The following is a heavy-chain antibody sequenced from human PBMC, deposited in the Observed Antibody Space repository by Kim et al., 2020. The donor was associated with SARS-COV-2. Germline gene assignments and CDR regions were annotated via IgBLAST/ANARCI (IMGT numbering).Heavy chain of an antibody. CDR1: GGSISSSSYY. Sequence: SETLSLTCTVSGGSISSSSYYWGWIRQPPGKGLEWIGSIYYSGSTYYHPSLKSRVTISVDTSKNQFSLKLSSVTAADTAVYYCARRWGHFSVISCGQGTLVTVSS. D-gene: IGHD3-16*01. CDR2: IYYSGST. CDR3: ARRWGHFSVIS. J-gene: IGHJ5*02. V-gene: IGHV4-39*01.